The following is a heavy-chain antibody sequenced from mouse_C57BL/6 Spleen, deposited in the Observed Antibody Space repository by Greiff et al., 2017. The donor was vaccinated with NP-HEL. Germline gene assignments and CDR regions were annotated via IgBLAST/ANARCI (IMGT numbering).Heavy chain of an antibody. D-gene: IGHD1-1*01. CDR2: INPNYGTT. CDR3: ARGRYHSYYYGSSSLDY. CDR1: GYSFTDYN. J-gene: IGHJ2*01. V-gene: IGHV1-39*01. Sequence: VQLQQSGPELVKPGASVKISCKASGYSFTDYNMNWVKQSNGKSLEWIGVINPNYGTTSYNQKFKGKATLTVDQSSSTAYMQLNSLTSEDSAVYYWARGRYHSYYYGSSSLDYWGQGTTLTVSS.